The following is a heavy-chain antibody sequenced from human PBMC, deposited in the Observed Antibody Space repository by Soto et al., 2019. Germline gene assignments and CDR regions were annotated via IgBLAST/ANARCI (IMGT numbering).Heavy chain of an antibody. CDR3: ARDYFAYDHVWGSYRYRGSWFDP. J-gene: IGHJ5*02. CDR1: GGSISSGDYY. CDR2: IYYSGST. Sequence: SVTLSLTCTVSGGSISSGDYYWSWIRQPPWKGLEWIGYIYYSGSTYYNPSLKSRVTISVDTSKNQFSLKLSSVTAADTAVYYCARDYFAYDHVWGSYRYRGSWFDPWGQGTLVTVSS. V-gene: IGHV4-30-4*01. D-gene: IGHD3-16*02.